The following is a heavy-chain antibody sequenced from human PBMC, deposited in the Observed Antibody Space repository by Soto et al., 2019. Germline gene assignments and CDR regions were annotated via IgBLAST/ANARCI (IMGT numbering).Heavy chain of an antibody. V-gene: IGHV4-39*01. CDR2: IYYSGST. CDR1: GGSISSSSYY. J-gene: IGHJ4*02. D-gene: IGHD6-19*01. Sequence: PSETLSLTCTVSGGSISSSSYYWGWIRQPPGKGLEWIGSIYYSGSTYYNPSLKSRVTISVDTSKNQFSLKLSSVTAADTAVYYCSGYSSGWYGDYWGQGTLVTVSS. CDR3: SGYSSGWYGDY.